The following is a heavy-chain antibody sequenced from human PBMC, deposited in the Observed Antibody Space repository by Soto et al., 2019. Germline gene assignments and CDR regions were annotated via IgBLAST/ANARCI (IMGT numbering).Heavy chain of an antibody. J-gene: IGHJ4*02. V-gene: IGHV3-48*01. D-gene: IGHD3-10*01. CDR3: ARSPMVRGVTALIDY. Sequence: GGSLRLSCAASGFTFSSYSMNWVRQAPGKGLEWVSYISSSSSTIYYADSVKGRFTISRDNAKNSLYLQMNSLRAEDTAVYYCARSPMVRGVTALIDYWGQGTLVTVSS. CDR1: GFTFSSYS. CDR2: ISSSSSTI.